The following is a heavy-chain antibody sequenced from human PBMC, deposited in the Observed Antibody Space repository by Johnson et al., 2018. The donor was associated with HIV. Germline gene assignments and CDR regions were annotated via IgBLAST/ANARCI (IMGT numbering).Heavy chain of an antibody. V-gene: IGHV3-30*03. Sequence: QVQLVESGGGVVRPGESLRLSCAASGFIFDDFGMNWVRHAPGKGLEWVAVIPYDANNKYYADSVKGRFTISRDISKNTLYLQMDSLRVDDTAVYYCARDPDWSAFDIWGQGTMVTVSS. J-gene: IGHJ3*02. CDR3: ARDPDWSAFDI. CDR1: GFIFDDFG. CDR2: IPYDANNK. D-gene: IGHD3-9*01.